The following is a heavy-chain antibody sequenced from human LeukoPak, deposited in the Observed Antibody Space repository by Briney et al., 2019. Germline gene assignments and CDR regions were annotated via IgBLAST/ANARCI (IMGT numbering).Heavy chain of an antibody. CDR2: VYYSGST. J-gene: IGHJ6*03. V-gene: IGHV4-59*01. Sequence: SETLSLTCTVSGGSISSYYWSWIRQPPGKGLEWIGHVYYSGSTNYNPSLKSRVVIPVDTSNNQFSLKLSSVTAADTALYYCARGYQTYYYYYMDVWGKGTTVTVSS. D-gene: IGHD2-2*01. CDR3: ARGYQTYYYYYMDV. CDR1: GGSISSYY.